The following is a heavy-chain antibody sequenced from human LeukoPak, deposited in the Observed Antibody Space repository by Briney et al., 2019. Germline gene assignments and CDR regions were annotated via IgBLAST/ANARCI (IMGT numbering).Heavy chain of an antibody. D-gene: IGHD4-17*01. Sequence: GGSLRLSCAASGFTFSAYAMSWVHQAPGKGLEWVSTISGSGGSTYYADSVKGRFSVSRDNSKNTVYLQMNSLRAEDTVVYYCAKRRYGDYGDFDYWGQGTLVTVSS. V-gene: IGHV3-23*01. J-gene: IGHJ4*02. CDR1: GFTFSAYA. CDR3: AKRRYGDYGDFDY. CDR2: ISGSGGST.